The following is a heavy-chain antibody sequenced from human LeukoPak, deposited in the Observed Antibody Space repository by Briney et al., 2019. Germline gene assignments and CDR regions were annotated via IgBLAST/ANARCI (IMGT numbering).Heavy chain of an antibody. V-gene: IGHV3-30*18. CDR3: AKDPVGATPGF. Sequence: GGSLRLSCAASGFTFSSYGMHWVRLAPGKGLEWVAVISYDGSNKYYADSVKGRFTISRDNSKNTLYLQMNSLRAEDTAVYYCAKDPVGATPGFWGQGTLVTVSS. D-gene: IGHD1-26*01. CDR1: GFTFSSYG. J-gene: IGHJ4*02. CDR2: ISYDGSNK.